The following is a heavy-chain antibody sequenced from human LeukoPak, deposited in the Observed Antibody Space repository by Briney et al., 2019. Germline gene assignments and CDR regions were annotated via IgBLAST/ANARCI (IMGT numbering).Heavy chain of an antibody. V-gene: IGHV3-48*03. Sequence: GGSLRLSCAASGLTFSSHAVNWVRQAPGKGLEWVSYISSSGSTIYYADSVKGRFTISRDNAKNSLYLQMNSLRAEDTAVYYCARTQPTYDSKGQIFEYWGQGTLVTVSS. CDR1: GLTFSSHA. CDR3: ARTQPTYDSKGQIFEY. D-gene: IGHD3-22*01. CDR2: ISSSGSTI. J-gene: IGHJ4*02.